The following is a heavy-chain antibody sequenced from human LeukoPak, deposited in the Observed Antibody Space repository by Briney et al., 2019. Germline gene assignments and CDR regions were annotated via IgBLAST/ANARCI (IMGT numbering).Heavy chain of an antibody. J-gene: IGHJ5*02. CDR2: INPNSGGT. V-gene: IGHV1-2*02. CDR3: ARGTSFQYNWFDP. D-gene: IGHD2-2*01. Sequence: ASVKVSCKASGYTFTGYYMHWVRQAPGQGLEWMGWINPNSGGTNYAQKFQGRVTMTRDTSISTAYMGLSRLRSDDTAVYYCARGTSFQYNWFDPWGQGTLVTVSS. CDR1: GYTFTGYY.